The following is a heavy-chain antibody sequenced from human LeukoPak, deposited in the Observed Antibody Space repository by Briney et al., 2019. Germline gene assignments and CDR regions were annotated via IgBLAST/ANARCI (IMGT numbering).Heavy chain of an antibody. CDR1: GFPFSNYA. J-gene: IGHJ4*02. D-gene: IGHD5-18*01. V-gene: IGHV3-23*01. CDR2: LISSGTTT. CDR3: TKNAGYSYGLYYFDY. Sequence: PGESLRLSCAASGFPFSNYAMSWVRQAPGKGLEWVSSLISSGTTTYYADSVKGRFTISRDNSKNTVHLQMDSLRAEDSAVYYCTKNAGYSYGLYYFDYWGQGTLVTVSS.